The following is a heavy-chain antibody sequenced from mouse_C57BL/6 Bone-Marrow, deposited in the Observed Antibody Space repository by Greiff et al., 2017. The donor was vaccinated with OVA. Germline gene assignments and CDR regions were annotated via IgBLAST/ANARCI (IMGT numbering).Heavy chain of an antibody. CDR1: GYAFSSSW. D-gene: IGHD3-2*02. CDR2: IYPGDGDT. Sequence: QVTLKESGPELVKPGASVKISCKASGYAFSSSWMNWVKQRPGKGLEWIGRIYPGDGDTNYNGKFKGKATLTADKSSSTAYMQLSSLTSEDSAVYFCARSYSSGYVVLFAYWGQGTLVTVSA. V-gene: IGHV1-82*01. CDR3: ARSYSSGYVVLFAY. J-gene: IGHJ3*01.